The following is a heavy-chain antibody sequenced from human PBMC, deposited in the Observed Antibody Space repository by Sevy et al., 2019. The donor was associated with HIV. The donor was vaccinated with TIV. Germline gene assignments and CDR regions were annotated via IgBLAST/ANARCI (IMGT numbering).Heavy chain of an antibody. CDR2: ISSSSNYI. J-gene: IGHJ6*02. CDR3: ARDGARITMVQGVMAYYHGMDV. V-gene: IGHV3-21*01. Sequence: GGSLRLSCAASGFTFSTYSMNWVRQAPGKGLEWVSSISSSSNYIYYADSLKGRFTISRGNAKNSLYLQMNSLRADDTAVYYCARDGARITMVQGVMAYYHGMDVWGQGTTVTVSS. CDR1: GFTFSTYS. D-gene: IGHD3-10*01.